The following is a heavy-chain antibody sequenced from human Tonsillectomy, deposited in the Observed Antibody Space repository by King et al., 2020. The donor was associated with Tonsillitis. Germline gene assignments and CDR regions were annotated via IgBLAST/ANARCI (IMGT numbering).Heavy chain of an antibody. CDR3: ARGEVSRALDY. CDR1: GGSFSGYY. V-gene: IGHV4-34*01. CDR2: MNRSGGT. J-gene: IGHJ4*02. D-gene: IGHD2-2*01. Sequence: VQLQQWGAGLLKPSETLSLTCAVYGGSFSGYYWSWIRQPPGQGLEWIGEMNRSGGTNYNPSLKSRVTISVDTSQNQFSLHLTSVTAADTALYYCARGEVSRALDYWGQGTLVTVSS.